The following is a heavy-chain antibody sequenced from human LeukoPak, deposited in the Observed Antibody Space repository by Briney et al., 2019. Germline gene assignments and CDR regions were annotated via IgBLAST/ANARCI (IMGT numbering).Heavy chain of an antibody. CDR2: IIPIFGTA. V-gene: IGHV1-69*05. D-gene: IGHD6-19*01. CDR1: GGTFSSYA. J-gene: IGHJ5*02. CDR3: AVKWVAVAGGPYNWFVP. Sequence: AVKVSPKASGGTFSSYAIGWVRQAPGQGLEWMGGIIPIFGTANYAQKFQGRVTITTDEPTSTAYMELSSLRSEDTAVYYCAVKWVAVAGGPYNWFVPWGQGTLGTLSS.